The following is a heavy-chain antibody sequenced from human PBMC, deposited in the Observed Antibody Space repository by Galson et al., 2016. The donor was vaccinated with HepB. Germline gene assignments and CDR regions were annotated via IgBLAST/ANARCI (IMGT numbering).Heavy chain of an antibody. D-gene: IGHD2-15*01. CDR1: GDSISSGSYF. J-gene: IGHJ4*02. V-gene: IGHV4-31*03. Sequence: TLSLTCTVSGDSISSGSYFWSWNRQHPGKGLEWIGYISYTGSTSYNPSLESRVAISVDTSKNQFSLTLTSVTAADTAIYYCARGGGSRGLYWGRGTLVSVSS. CDR3: ARGGGSRGLY. CDR2: ISYTGST.